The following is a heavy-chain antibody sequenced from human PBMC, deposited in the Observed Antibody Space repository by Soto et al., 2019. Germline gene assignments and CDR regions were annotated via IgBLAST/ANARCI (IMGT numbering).Heavy chain of an antibody. J-gene: IGHJ4*02. CDR3: ASSGYLGYSSGWYYY. D-gene: IGHD6-19*01. Sequence: QVQLVQSGAEVKKPGSSVQVSCKASGGTFSSYAISWVRQAPGRGLEWMGGIFPIFGTANYAQKFQGRVTITADESTSTADRELGSMRSEDRAVYYCASSGYLGYSSGWYYYWGQGSLVTVSS. CDR1: GGTFSSYA. V-gene: IGHV1-69*01. CDR2: IFPIFGTA.